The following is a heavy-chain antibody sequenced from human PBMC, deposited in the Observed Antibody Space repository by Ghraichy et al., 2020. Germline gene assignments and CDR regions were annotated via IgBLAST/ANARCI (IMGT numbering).Heavy chain of an antibody. J-gene: IGHJ4*02. Sequence: ASVKVSCKASGYTFTSYGISWVRQAPGQGLEWMGWISAYNGNTNYAQKLQGRVTMTTDTSTSTAYMELRSLRSDDTAVYYCARDGLWEYSYGPDHFDYWGQGTLVTVSS. CDR3: ARDGLWEYSYGPDHFDY. D-gene: IGHD5-18*01. CDR2: ISAYNGNT. V-gene: IGHV1-18*01. CDR1: GYTFTSYG.